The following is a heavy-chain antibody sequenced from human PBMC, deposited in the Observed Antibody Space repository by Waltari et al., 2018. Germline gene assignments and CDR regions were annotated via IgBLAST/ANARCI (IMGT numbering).Heavy chain of an antibody. CDR2: INPNSCGT. CDR1: GYTFTGYY. CDR3: ARDLTGLYAFDI. D-gene: IGHD3-9*01. J-gene: IGHJ3*02. Sequence: QVQLVQSGAEVKKPGASVKVSCKASGYTFTGYYMHWVRQAPGQGLEWMGWINPNSCGTNYAQKFQGRVTMTRDTSISTAYMELSRLRSDDTAVYYCARDLTGLYAFDIWGQGTMVTVSS. V-gene: IGHV1-2*02.